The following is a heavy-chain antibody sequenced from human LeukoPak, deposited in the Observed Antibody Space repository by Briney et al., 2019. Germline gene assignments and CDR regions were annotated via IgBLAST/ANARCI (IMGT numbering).Heavy chain of an antibody. D-gene: IGHD3-3*01. CDR2: INSNSRNT. CDR1: GFTFSSYA. J-gene: IGHJ5*02. Sequence: GGAVRLSCAASGFTFSSYAMSWVRQAPGKGRERVSTINSNSRNTSYGESVKGRFTISRDNSKNTLSLKMNSLRAEDTAIYYCAKQEAYDFWSGGYFDPWGQGTLVTVSP. CDR3: AKQEAYDFWSGGYFDP. V-gene: IGHV3-23*05.